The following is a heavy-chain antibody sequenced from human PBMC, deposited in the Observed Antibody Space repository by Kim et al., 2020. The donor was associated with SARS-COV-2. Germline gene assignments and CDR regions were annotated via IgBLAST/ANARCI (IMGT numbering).Heavy chain of an antibody. CDR2: IIPILGIA. Sequence: SVKVSCKASGGTFSSYAISWVRQAPGQGLEWMGRIIPILGIANYAQKFQARVTITADKSTTTAYMELSRLRSGDTAVYYCAWQYIEAAGTTLNWFDPWGQGTLVTVSS. V-gene: IGHV1-69*04. CDR1: GGTFSSYA. J-gene: IGHJ5*02. CDR3: AWQYIEAAGTTLNWFDP. D-gene: IGHD6-13*01.